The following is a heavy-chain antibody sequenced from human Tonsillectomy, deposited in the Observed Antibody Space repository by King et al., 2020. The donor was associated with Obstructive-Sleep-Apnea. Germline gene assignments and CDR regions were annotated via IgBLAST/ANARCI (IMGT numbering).Heavy chain of an antibody. CDR2: IKQDGSEK. V-gene: IGHV3-7*01. Sequence: VQLVESGGGLVQPGGSLRLSCAGSGFTFSSYWMSWVRQAPGKGLEWVANIKQDGSEKHYVDSVKGRFTISRDNAKKSLYLQMNSLRAEDTAVYYCARDQDDIWGYYYYGMDVWGQGTTVTVSS. CDR1: GFTFSSYW. J-gene: IGHJ6*02. D-gene: IGHD3-9*01. CDR3: ARDQDDIWGYYYYGMDV.